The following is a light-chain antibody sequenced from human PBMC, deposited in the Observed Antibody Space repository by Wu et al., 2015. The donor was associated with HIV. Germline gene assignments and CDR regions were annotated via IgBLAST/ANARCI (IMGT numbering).Light chain of an antibody. CDR2: KAS. J-gene: IGKJ1*01. V-gene: IGKV1-5*03. CDR3: QQYNSFSPTWT. Sequence: DIQVTQSPSILSASVGDRVTITCRASQSISNWLAWYQQKPGKAPKLLIYKASSLESGVPSRFSGGGSGTEFTLTISSLQPDDFATYYCQQYNSFSPTWTFGQGTKVDIK. CDR1: QSISNW.